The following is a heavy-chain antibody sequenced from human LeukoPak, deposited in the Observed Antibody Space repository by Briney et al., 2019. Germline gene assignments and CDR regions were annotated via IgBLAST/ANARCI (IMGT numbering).Heavy chain of an antibody. CDR2: TNHSGST. CDR1: GGSFSGYY. D-gene: IGHD1-7*01. J-gene: IGHJ2*01. Sequence: SETLSLTCAVYGGSFSGYYWSWVRQPPGKGLEWIGETNHSGSTNYNPSLKSRVTISVDTSKNQFSLKLSSVTAADTAVYYCARGLELRRVRVNWYFDLWGRGTLVTVSS. CDR3: ARGLELRRVRVNWYFDL. V-gene: IGHV4-34*01.